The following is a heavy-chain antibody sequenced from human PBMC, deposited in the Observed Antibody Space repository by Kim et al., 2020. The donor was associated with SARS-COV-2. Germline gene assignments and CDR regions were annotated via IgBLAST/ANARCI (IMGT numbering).Heavy chain of an antibody. CDR3: ARDAGKSIEYSSSWYQDYYYYGMDV. D-gene: IGHD6-13*01. Sequence: GGSLRLSCAASGFTFSSYSMNWVRQAPGKGLEWVSSISSSSSYIYYADSVKGRFTISRDNAKNSLYLQMNSLRAEDTAVYYCARDAGKSIEYSSSWYQDYYYYGMDVWGQGTTVTVSS. CDR1: GFTFSSYS. J-gene: IGHJ6*02. CDR2: ISSSSSYI. V-gene: IGHV3-21*01.